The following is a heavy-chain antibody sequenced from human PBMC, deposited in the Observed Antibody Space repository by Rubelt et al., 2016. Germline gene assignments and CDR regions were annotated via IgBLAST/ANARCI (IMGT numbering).Heavy chain of an antibody. CDR3: ARHASGANSYYDY. CDR2: IYHSGST. Sequence: QVRLQESGPGLVKPSETLSLTCTVSGYSISSGYYWGWIRQPPGKGLEWIGSIYHSGSTYYNPSLRSRVTISVDTSKNQFSLKRISVTAADTAVYYCARHASGANSYYDYWGQGTLVTVSS. J-gene: IGHJ4*02. V-gene: IGHV4-38-2*02. CDR1: GYSISSGYY. D-gene: IGHD4-11*01.